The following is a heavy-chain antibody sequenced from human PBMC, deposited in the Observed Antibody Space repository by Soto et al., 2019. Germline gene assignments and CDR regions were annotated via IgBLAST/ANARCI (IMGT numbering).Heavy chain of an antibody. D-gene: IGHD2-15*01. CDR2: IYYSGIT. CDR1: GGSISSGGYY. CDR3: ARSHCTGGSCYSGAFDI. J-gene: IGHJ3*02. V-gene: IGHV4-31*03. Sequence: PSETLSLTCTVSGGSISSGGYYWSWIRQHPGKGLEWIGYIYYSGITYFNPSLKSRVTISVDTSKSTFSLKLSSVTAADTAVYYCARSHCTGGSCYSGAFDIWGQGTMVTVSS.